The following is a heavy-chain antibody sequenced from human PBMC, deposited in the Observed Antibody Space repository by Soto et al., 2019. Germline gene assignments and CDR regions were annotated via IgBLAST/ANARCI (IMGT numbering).Heavy chain of an antibody. V-gene: IGHV1-46*03. J-gene: IGHJ4*02. CDR2: INPSGGST. CDR1: GYTFTSYY. Sequence: ASVKVSCKASGYTFTSYYMHWVRQAPGQGLEWMGIINPSGGSTSYAQKFQGRFTISRDDSKSIAYLQMNSLKTEDTAVYYCTSHLLWFGSRGWGQGTLVTVSS. D-gene: IGHD3-10*01. CDR3: TSHLLWFGSRG.